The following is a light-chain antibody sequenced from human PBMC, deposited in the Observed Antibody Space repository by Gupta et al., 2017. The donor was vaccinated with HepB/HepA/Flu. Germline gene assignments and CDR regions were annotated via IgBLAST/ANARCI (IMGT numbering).Light chain of an antibody. J-gene: IGKJ1*01. CDR1: QSVSSY. CDR3: QHRSNWPPT. V-gene: IGKV3-11*01. CDR2: DAS. Sequence: EIVLTQSPATLSLSPGERATLSCRAGQSVSSYLAWYQQRPGQAPRLLIYDASNRATGIPARFSGSGSGTDFTLTISSLEPEDFAVYYCQHRSNWPPTFGQGTKVEIK.